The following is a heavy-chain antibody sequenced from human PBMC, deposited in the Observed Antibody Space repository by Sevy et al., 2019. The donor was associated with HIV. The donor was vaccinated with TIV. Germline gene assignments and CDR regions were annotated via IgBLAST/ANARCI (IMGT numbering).Heavy chain of an antibody. CDR3: ARDPRLLGVVMEDYYGMDV. V-gene: IGHV3-48*02. CDR2: ISSSSSNI. D-gene: IGHD3-3*01. Sequence: GGSLRLSCAASGFTFSSYSMNWVRQAPGKGLEWVSYISSSSSNIYYADSVKGRFTISRDNAKNSLYLQMNSLRDEDTAVYYCARDPRLLGVVMEDYYGMDVWGQGTTVTVSS. CDR1: GFTFSSYS. J-gene: IGHJ6*02.